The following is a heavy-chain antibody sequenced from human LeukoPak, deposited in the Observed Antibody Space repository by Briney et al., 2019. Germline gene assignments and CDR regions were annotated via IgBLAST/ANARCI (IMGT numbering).Heavy chain of an antibody. CDR3: ARVKTGNWLSRGYYYMDV. D-gene: IGHD1-1*01. J-gene: IGHJ6*03. Sequence: SQTLSLTCTVSGGSISSGSYYWSWIRQPAGKGLEWIGRIYTSGSTNYNPSLKSRVTISVDTSKNQFSLKLSSVTAADTAVYYCARVKTGNWLSRGYYYMDVWGKGTTVTVSS. CDR1: GGSISSGSYY. V-gene: IGHV4-61*02. CDR2: IYTSGST.